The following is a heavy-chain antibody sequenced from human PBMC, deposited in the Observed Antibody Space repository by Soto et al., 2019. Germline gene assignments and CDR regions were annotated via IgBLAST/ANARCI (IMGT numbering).Heavy chain of an antibody. CDR3: ARDREYYYDSSGNYYYHYGMDV. CDR2: ISGYNGNT. Sequence: QVQLVESGAEVKKPGASVKVSCKASGYTFTNYGISWVRQAPGQGLEWMGWISGYNGNTKYAQKFQGRVTMTTDTPTNTAYMDLRSLRSDDTAVYCCARDREYYYDSSGNYYYHYGMDVWGQETTVTVS. J-gene: IGHJ6*02. D-gene: IGHD3-22*01. CDR1: GYTFTNYG. V-gene: IGHV1-18*04.